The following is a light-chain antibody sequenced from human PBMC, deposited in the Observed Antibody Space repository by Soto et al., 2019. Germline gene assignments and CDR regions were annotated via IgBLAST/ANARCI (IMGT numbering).Light chain of an antibody. CDR3: SSYTGNANILYV. CDR2: EVT. J-gene: IGLJ1*01. CDR1: SSDVGAYNY. Sequence: QSALIQPPSASGSPGQSVTISCTGTSSDVGAYNYVSWYQLHPGKAPKLIISEVTKRPSGVPDRFSRSKSGNTASLTVSGLQAEDEADYHCSSYTGNANILYVFGSGTKLTVL. V-gene: IGLV2-8*01.